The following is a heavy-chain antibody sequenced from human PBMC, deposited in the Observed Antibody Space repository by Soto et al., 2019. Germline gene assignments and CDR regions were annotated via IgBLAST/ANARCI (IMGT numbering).Heavy chain of an antibody. CDR2: INAGNGNT. CDR1: XYXFTSYX. Sequence: XXXGXXVXXXXAXXXVSXXASXYXFTSYXXHWVXQXXXXXXXXMGWINAGNGNTKYSQKFQGRVTITRDTSASTAYXELXXXXSEDTAVYYCARGYDILTGYLDYYMDVWGKGTTVTVSS. V-gene: IGHV1-3*01. J-gene: IGHJ6*03. CDR3: ARGYDILTGYLDYYMDV. D-gene: IGHD3-9*01.